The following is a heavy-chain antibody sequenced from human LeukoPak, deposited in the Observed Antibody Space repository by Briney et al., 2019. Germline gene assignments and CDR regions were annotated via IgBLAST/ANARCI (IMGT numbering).Heavy chain of an antibody. D-gene: IGHD2-15*01. J-gene: IGHJ6*02. CDR3: ARDCSGGSCYSGWGYYYGMDV. Sequence: PGRSLRLSCAASGFTFSTFGMNWVRQAPGKGLEWVSYISSSSSTIYYTDSVKGRFTISRDNAKNSLYLQMNSLRAEDTAVYSCARDCSGGSCYSGWGYYYGMDVWGHGTTVTVSS. CDR1: GFTFSTFG. CDR2: ISSSSSTI. V-gene: IGHV3-48*04.